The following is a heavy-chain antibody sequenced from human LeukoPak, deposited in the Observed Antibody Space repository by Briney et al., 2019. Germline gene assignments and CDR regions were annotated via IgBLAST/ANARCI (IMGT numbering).Heavy chain of an antibody. Sequence: GGSLRLSCAASGFTFRSYWMHCVRQAPGKGREWVSRVIRDGRFTNYADSVKGRFTISRDNAKNTLYLQMSSLRGEDTAVYFCVRDGDDFNFDYWGQGSLVTVSS. CDR3: VRDGDDFNFDY. J-gene: IGHJ4*02. CDR2: VIRDGRFT. CDR1: GFTFRSYW. V-gene: IGHV3-74*01. D-gene: IGHD5-24*01.